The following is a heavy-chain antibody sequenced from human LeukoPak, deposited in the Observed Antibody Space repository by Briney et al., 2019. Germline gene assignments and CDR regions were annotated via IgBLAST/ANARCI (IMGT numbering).Heavy chain of an antibody. CDR1: GGSISSSTYY. D-gene: IGHD3-10*01. V-gene: IGHV4-39*01. CDR2: IYYSGST. CDR3: ARLTMVRGAPDAFDI. Sequence: SETLSLTCTVSGGSISSSTYYWGWIRQPPGKGLEWIGSIYYSGSTYYNPSLKSRVTISVDTSKNQFSLKLSSVPAADTALYYCARLTMVRGAPDAFDIWGQGTMVTVSS. J-gene: IGHJ3*02.